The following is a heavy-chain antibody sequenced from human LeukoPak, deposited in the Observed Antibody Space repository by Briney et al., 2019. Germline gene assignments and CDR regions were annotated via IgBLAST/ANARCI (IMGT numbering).Heavy chain of an antibody. CDR3: ASSSRLLWSLGV. CDR2: INHSGST. V-gene: IGHV4-34*01. D-gene: IGHD3-10*01. CDR1: GGSFSGYY. Sequence: PSETLSLTCAVYGGSFSGYYWIWIRQPPGKGLEWVGEINHSGSTNYNPSLKSRVTISVDTSKNQFSLKLSSVTAADTAVYYCASSSRLLWSLGVWGQGTTVTVSS. J-gene: IGHJ6*02.